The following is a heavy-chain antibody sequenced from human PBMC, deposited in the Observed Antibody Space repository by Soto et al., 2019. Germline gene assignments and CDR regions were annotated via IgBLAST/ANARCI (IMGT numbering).Heavy chain of an antibody. CDR2: IYSGGST. J-gene: IGHJ6*02. D-gene: IGHD3-22*01. V-gene: IGHV3-53*01. Sequence: GGSLKLSGAASGFTASGNYMSWVRQGPWKGLAWVSVIYSGGSTYYADSVKGRFTISRDNSKNTLYLQMNSLRAEDTAVYYCARAVTYDSSGYHYYYYAMDSWGQGTKLTV. CDR1: GFTASGNY. CDR3: ARAVTYDSSGYHYYYYAMDS.